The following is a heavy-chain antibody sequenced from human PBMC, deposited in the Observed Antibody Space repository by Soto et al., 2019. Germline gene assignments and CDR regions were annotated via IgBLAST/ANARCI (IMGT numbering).Heavy chain of an antibody. V-gene: IGHV5-10-1*01. CDR2: MDPGDSVT. CDR3: ARGYCTTTICDPWFDP. Sequence: GESLKISCKGSGYSLTNIWIHWVRQMPGKGLEWMGRMDPGDSVTTYNPSFQGHVTMSADKSITTAYLQWSSLKASDTAMYYCARGYCTTTICDPWFDPWGQGTLVTVSS. J-gene: IGHJ5*02. CDR1: GYSLTNIW. D-gene: IGHD2-2*01.